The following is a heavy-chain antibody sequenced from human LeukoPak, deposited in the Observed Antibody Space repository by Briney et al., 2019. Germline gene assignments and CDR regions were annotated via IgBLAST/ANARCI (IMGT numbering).Heavy chain of an antibody. CDR2: ISGSGGST. CDR3: AKDRYDILTGPQPLFDY. CDR1: GFTFSSYA. Sequence: GGSLRLSCAASGFTFSSYAMSWVRPAPGKGLEWVSAISGSGGSTYYADSVKGRFTISRDNSKNTLYLQMNSLRAEDTAVYYCAKDRYDILTGPQPLFDYWGQGTLVTVSS. V-gene: IGHV3-23*01. J-gene: IGHJ4*02. D-gene: IGHD3-9*01.